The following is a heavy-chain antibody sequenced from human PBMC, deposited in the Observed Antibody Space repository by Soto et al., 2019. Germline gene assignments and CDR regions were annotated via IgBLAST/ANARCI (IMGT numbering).Heavy chain of an antibody. CDR2: IIAYNGNT. D-gene: IGHD3-3*01. J-gene: IGHJ4*02. Sequence: ASVKRFCTGSGYTFTRYGIGWVRQATGQGLEWMGWIIAYNGNTNYAQKLQGRVTMTTDTSTSTAYMELRSLRSDDTAVYYCARDLLVRYYDFWSGYDNFDFWGEGTLVSVSS. CDR1: GYTFTRYG. CDR3: ARDLLVRYYDFWSGYDNFDF. V-gene: IGHV1-18*01.